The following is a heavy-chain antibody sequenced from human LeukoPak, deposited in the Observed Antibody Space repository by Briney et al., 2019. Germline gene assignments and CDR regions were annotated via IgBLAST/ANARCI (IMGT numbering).Heavy chain of an antibody. Sequence: GGSLRLSCAASGFTFSSYAMHWVRQAPGKGLEWVAVISYDGSNKYYADSVKGRFTISRDNSKNTLYPQMNSLRAEDTAVYYCARVQGDYPGYYYGMDVWGQGTTVTVSS. V-gene: IGHV3-30-3*01. CDR2: ISYDGSNK. J-gene: IGHJ6*02. CDR1: GFTFSSYA. D-gene: IGHD4-17*01. CDR3: ARVQGDYPGYYYGMDV.